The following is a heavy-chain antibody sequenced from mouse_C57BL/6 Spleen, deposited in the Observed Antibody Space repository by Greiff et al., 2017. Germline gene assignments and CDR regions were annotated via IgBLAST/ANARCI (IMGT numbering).Heavy chain of an antibody. J-gene: IGHJ3*01. V-gene: IGHV1-64*01. CDR3: AREETYYYGSSYLFAY. Sequence: QVQLQQSGAELVKPGASVKLSCKASGYTFTSYWMHWVKQRPGQGLEWIGMIHPNSGSTNYNEKFKSKATLTVDKSSSPAYMQRRSLTSEDSAVYYCAREETYYYGSSYLFAYWGQGTLVTVSA. CDR1: GYTFTSYW. D-gene: IGHD1-1*01. CDR2: IHPNSGST.